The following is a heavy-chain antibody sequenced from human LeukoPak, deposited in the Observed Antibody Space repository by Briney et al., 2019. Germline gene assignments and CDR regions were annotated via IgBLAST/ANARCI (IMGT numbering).Heavy chain of an antibody. CDR3: ARDSSGYGHLFDY. J-gene: IGHJ4*02. Sequence: SVKVSCKASGYTFTNYDINWVRQAPGQGLEWMGGIIPIFGTANYAQKFQGRVTITADESTSTAYMELSSLRSEDTAVYYCARDSSGYGHLFDYWGQGTLVTVSS. V-gene: IGHV1-69*13. D-gene: IGHD5-18*01. CDR2: IIPIFGTA. CDR1: GYTFTNYD.